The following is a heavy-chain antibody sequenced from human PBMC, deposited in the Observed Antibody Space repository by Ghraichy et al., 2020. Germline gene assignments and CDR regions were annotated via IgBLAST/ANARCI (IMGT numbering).Heavy chain of an antibody. CDR3: TRTRVVGATKVFGW. CDR2: FNPNSGGT. CDR1: GYTFTGYY. Sequence: ASVKVSCKASGYTFTGYYMHWVRQAPGQGLEWMGWFNPNSGGTNYAQKFQGRVTMTRDTSISTAYMELSRLRSDDTAVYYCTRTRVVGATKVFGWWGQGTLVTVSS. D-gene: IGHD1-26*01. V-gene: IGHV1-2*02. J-gene: IGHJ4*02.